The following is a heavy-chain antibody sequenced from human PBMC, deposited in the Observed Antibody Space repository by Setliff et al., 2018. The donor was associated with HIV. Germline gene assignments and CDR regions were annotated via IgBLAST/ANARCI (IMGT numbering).Heavy chain of an antibody. CDR3: ARGAGLYGDYHVY. V-gene: IGHV4-31*03. D-gene: IGHD4-17*01. CDR2: FYYTGSD. J-gene: IGHJ4*02. Sequence: SETLSLTCTVSGDSITNSFYFWAWIRQHPGKGLEWIGYFYYTGSDYYNPSLKSRVTISVDTSKNQFSLKLRSVTAADTAVYYCARGAGLYGDYHVYWGQGTLVTVSS. CDR1: GDSITNSFYF.